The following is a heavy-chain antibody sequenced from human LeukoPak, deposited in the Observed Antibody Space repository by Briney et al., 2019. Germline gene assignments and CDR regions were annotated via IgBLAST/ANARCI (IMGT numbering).Heavy chain of an antibody. CDR2: INTDGSVT. CDR3: AGGGSSYYYYYMDV. J-gene: IGHJ6*03. Sequence: GGSLRLSCAASGFTFSSYGMHWVRQAPGKGLVWVSRINTDGSVTTYAASVKGRFTISRDNAKITLYLQMNSLRVDDTAVYFCAGGGSSYYYYYMDVWGKGTTVTVSS. CDR1: GFTFSSYG. V-gene: IGHV3-74*01. D-gene: IGHD5-12*01.